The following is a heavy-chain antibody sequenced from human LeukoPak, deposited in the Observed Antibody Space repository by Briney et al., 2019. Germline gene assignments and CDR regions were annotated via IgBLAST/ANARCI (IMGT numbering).Heavy chain of an antibody. Sequence: GGSLRLSCAASGFTFSSYSMNWVRQAPGKGLEWVSSISSSSSYIYYADSVKGRFTISRDNAKNSLYLQMNSLRAEDTAVYYCATYYYDSSGYSRAFQHRGQGTLVTVSS. D-gene: IGHD3-22*01. CDR3: ATYYYDSSGYSRAFQH. CDR1: GFTFSSYS. V-gene: IGHV3-21*01. J-gene: IGHJ1*01. CDR2: ISSSSSYI.